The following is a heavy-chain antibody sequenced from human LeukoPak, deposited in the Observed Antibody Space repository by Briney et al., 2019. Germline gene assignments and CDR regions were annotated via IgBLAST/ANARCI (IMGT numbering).Heavy chain of an antibody. CDR1: GFTFSSYS. D-gene: IGHD6-13*01. CDR3: ARDDIPMMIAAAGDAFDI. V-gene: IGHV3-21*01. CDR2: ISSSCSYI. Sequence: GGSLRLSCAASGFTFSSYSMNWVRQAPGKGLEWVSSISSSCSYIYYADSVKGRFTISRDNAKNSLYLQMNSLRAEDTAVYYCARDDIPMMIAAAGDAFDIWGQGTMVTVSS. J-gene: IGHJ3*02.